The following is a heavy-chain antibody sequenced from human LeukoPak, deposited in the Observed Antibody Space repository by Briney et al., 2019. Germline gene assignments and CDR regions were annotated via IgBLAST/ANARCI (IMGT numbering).Heavy chain of an antibody. V-gene: IGHV4-34*01. J-gene: IGHJ4*02. Sequence: SETLSLTCAVYGGSFSGYYWSWIRQPPGKGLEWIGEINHSGSTNYNPSLTSRVTISVDTSKSQFSLKLSSVTAADTAVYYCARGLDGSSSGYWGQGTLVTVSS. CDR3: ARGLDGSSSGY. D-gene: IGHD6-6*01. CDR1: GGSFSGYY. CDR2: INHSGST.